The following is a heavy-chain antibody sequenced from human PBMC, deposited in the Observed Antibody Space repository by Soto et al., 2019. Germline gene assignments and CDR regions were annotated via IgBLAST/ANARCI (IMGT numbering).Heavy chain of an antibody. J-gene: IGHJ4*02. CDR3: ARGRGAWPPLDY. V-gene: IGHV1-18*01. Sequence: QVQLVQSGAEVKKPGASVKVSCKASGYTFTTYGVTWVRQAPGQGLEWMGWISAYDGNTDYAQKIQGRVTMTTDTSTSTADMELRSLRSDDTAVYYCARGRGAWPPLDYWGQGTLVTVSS. D-gene: IGHD3-10*01. CDR2: ISAYDGNT. CDR1: GYTFTTYG.